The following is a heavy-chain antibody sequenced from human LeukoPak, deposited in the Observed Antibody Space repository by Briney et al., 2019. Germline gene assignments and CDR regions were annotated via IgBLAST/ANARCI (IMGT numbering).Heavy chain of an antibody. D-gene: IGHD3-22*01. CDR3: AKDMRGDYYDASGPFDP. CDR2: ISSSSGTI. Sequence: GGSLRLSCAASGFTFSSYTMNWVRQAPGKGLEWVSSISSSSGTIFYADSVKGRFTISRDNSKDTLYLQMNSLRPEDMAIYYCAKDMRGDYYDASGPFDPWGHGTLVTVSS. V-gene: IGHV3-48*01. CDR1: GFTFSSYT. J-gene: IGHJ5*02.